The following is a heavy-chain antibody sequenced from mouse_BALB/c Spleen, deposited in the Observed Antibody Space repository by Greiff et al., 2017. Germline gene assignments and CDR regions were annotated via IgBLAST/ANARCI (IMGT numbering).Heavy chain of an antibody. CDR1: GFSLTGYG. J-gene: IGHJ4*01. CDR2: IWGEGST. CDR3: ARDYDYSYYAMDY. Sequence: VQVVESGPGLVAPSQSLSITCTVSGFSLTGYGVNWVRQPPGKGLEGLGMIWGEGSTDYNSALKSRLSISKDNSKSQVFLKMNSLQTDDTARYYCARDYDYSYYAMDYWGQGTSVTVSS. V-gene: IGHV2-6-7*01. D-gene: IGHD2-4*01.